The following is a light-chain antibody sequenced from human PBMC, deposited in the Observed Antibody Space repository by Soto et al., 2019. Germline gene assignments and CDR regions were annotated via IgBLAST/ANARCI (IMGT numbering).Light chain of an antibody. Sequence: QSALTQPPSVSGSPGQSVAISCTGTSSDVGGSNGVSWYQQPPGTAPKLMIYDVSNRPSVVPDSFSGSKSGNTASLTISGLQAEDEGDYYCSSYTSSSTYVFGTGTKLTVL. J-gene: IGLJ1*01. CDR2: DVS. CDR3: SSYTSSSTYV. V-gene: IGLV2-18*02. CDR1: SSDVGGSNG.